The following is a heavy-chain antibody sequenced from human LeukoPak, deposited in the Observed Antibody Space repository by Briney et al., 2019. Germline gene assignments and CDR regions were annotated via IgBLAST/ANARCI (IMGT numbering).Heavy chain of an antibody. CDR1: GGSISSSSYY. D-gene: IGHD3-16*02. J-gene: IGHJ4*02. Sequence: SETLSLTCTVSGGSISSSSYYWGWIRQPPGKGLEWIGSIYYSGSTYYNPSLKSRVTISVDTSKNQFSLKLSSVTAADTAVYYCARGVITFGGVIEDDYWGQGTLVTVSS. CDR2: IYYSGST. CDR3: ARGVITFGGVIEDDY. V-gene: IGHV4-39*01.